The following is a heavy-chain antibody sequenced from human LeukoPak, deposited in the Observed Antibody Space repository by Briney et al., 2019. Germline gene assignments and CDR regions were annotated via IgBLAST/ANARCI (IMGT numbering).Heavy chain of an antibody. Sequence: GGSLRLSCAASVFTFSSYWMHWVRQAPGKGLVWVSRIDSDGRSTSYADSVKGRFTISRDNAKNMLYLQMNSLRAEDTAVYYCARDRPRYAFDYWGQGTLVTVSS. CDR3: ARDRPRYAFDY. CDR1: VFTFSSYW. CDR2: IDSDGRST. V-gene: IGHV3-74*01. D-gene: IGHD6-6*01. J-gene: IGHJ4*02.